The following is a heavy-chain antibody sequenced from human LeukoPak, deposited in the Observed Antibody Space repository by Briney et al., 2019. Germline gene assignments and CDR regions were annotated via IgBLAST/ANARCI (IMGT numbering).Heavy chain of an antibody. V-gene: IGHV4-59*01. J-gene: IGHJ2*01. CDR3: ARDPRLSWYFDL. CDR1: GGSISSYY. CDR2: IYYSGST. D-gene: IGHD5-12*01. Sequence: SETLSLTCTVSGGSISSYYWSWIRQPPGKGLEWIGYIYYSGSTNYNPSLKSRVTISVDTSKNQFSLKLNSVTAADTAVYYCARDPRLSWYFDLWGRGTLVTVSS.